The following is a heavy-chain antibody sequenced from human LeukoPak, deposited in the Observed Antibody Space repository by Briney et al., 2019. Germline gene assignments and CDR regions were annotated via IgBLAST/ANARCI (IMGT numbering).Heavy chain of an antibody. CDR1: GFTFTDHP. J-gene: IGHJ6*02. Sequence: PGGSLRLSCVASGFTFTDHPMNWVRHAPGQGLVWVSRIKGDGISTNYADSVKGRFTISRDIAKNTLYLQMNSLRAEDTAVYYCAKTLGYCSSTSCYSDYYGMDVWGQGTTVTVSS. D-gene: IGHD2-2*02. CDR3: AKTLGYCSSTSCYSDYYGMDV. V-gene: IGHV3-74*01. CDR2: IKGDGIST.